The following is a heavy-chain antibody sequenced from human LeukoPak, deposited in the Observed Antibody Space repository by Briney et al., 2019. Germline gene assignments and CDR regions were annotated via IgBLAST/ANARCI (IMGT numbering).Heavy chain of an antibody. J-gene: IGHJ4*02. CDR1: GFPFSTYW. Sequence: GGSLRLSCEASGFPFSTYWMNWVRQAPGKGLDWVANIKQDGSEKCYVDSGKGRFNISRDNAKNSPYLLMNRLRADDTAVYSCARPYSVGWSLPEYWGQGNLVTVSS. CDR3: ARPYSVGWSLPEY. V-gene: IGHV3-7*01. D-gene: IGHD6-19*01. CDR2: IKQDGSEK.